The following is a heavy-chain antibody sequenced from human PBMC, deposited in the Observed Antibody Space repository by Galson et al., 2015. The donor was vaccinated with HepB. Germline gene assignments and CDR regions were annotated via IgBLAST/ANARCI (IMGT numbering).Heavy chain of an antibody. J-gene: IGHJ2*01. V-gene: IGHV3-7*01. Sequence: SLRLSCAVSGFSLSTSWVSWVRQAPGKGLEWVSNINHDGREEHYIDSVKGRFTISRDSAKNSVYLQMNSLRVEDTAVYYCAKDGRPFAVWVRGTLVTVSS. CDR1: GFSLSTSW. CDR2: INHDGREE. CDR3: AKDGRPFAV.